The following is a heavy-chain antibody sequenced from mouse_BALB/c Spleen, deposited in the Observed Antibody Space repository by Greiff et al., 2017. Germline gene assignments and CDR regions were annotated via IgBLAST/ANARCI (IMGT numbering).Heavy chain of an antibody. CDR3: ARGGITRDYYAMDY. J-gene: IGHJ4*01. CDR1: GYAFTNYL. V-gene: IGHV1-54*01. CDR2: INPGSGGT. Sequence: QVQLKESGAELVRPGTSVKVSCKASGYAFTNYLIEWVKQRPGQGLEWIGVINPGSGGTNYNEKFKGKATLTSDKTSSTAYMQFNSLTSEDSAVYYCARGGITRDYYAMDYWGQGTSVTVSS. D-gene: IGHD2-4*01.